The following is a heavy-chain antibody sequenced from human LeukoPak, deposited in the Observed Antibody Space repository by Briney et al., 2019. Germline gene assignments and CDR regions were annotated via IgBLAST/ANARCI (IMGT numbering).Heavy chain of an antibody. J-gene: IGHJ4*02. CDR1: GFTFDDYA. V-gene: IGHV3-9*01. CDR2: ISWNSGSI. CDR3: ARNYYSDY. Sequence: PGRSLRLSCAASGFTFDDYAMHWVRQAPGKGLEWVSGISWNSGSIGYADSVKGRFTTSRDNAKNSLYLQMNSLRAEDTAVYYCARNYYSDYWGQGTLVTVSS.